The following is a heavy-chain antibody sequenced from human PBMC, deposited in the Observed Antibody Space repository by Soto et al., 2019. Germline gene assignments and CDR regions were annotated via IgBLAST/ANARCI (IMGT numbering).Heavy chain of an antibody. D-gene: IGHD3-9*01. CDR3: ARQSKPDYDILTGYYYYYYGMDV. CDR2: IYYSGST. V-gene: IGHV4-59*08. J-gene: IGHJ6*02. Sequence: KPSETLSLTCTVSGGSISSYYWSWIRQPPGKGLEWIGYIYYSGSTNYNPSLKSRVTISVDTSKNQFSLKLSSVTAAGTAVYYCARQSKPDYDILTGYYYYYYGMDVWGQGTTVTVSS. CDR1: GGSISSYY.